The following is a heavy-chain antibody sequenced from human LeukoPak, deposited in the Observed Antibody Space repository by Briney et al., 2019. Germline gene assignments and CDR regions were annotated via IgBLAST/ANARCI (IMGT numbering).Heavy chain of an antibody. CDR3: ARRSCTGNSCYFDY. V-gene: IGHV4-4*07. CDR2: IYSSGST. CDR1: GASISGHY. J-gene: IGHJ4*02. Sequence: SSETLSLTCTVSGASISGHYWTWIRQPAGKGLEWIGRIYSSGSTTYNSSLKSRVTMSVDTSKNQFSLKLSSVTAADTAVYYCARRSCTGNSCYFDYWGQGTLVTVSS. D-gene: IGHD2-8*02.